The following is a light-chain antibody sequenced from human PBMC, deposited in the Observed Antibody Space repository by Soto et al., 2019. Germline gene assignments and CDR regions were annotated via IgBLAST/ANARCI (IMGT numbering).Light chain of an antibody. J-gene: IGLJ2*01. CDR2: LNRDGSH. V-gene: IGLV4-69*01. Sequence: QTVVTQSPSASASLGASVKLTCTLSSGHSNYAIAWHQQQPEKGPRYLMKLNRDGSHSKGDGIPNRFSGSSSGAERYLTISSLQSEDEADYYCQTWDTGIVIFGGGTKVTVL. CDR1: SGHSNYA. CDR3: QTWDTGIVI.